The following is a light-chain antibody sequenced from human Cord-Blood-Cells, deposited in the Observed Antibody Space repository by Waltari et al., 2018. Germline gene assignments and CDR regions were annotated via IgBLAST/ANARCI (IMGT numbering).Light chain of an antibody. CDR3: QQRSNWPPKLT. CDR2: DAS. J-gene: IGKJ4*01. CDR1: QSVSSY. V-gene: IGKV3-11*01. Sequence: EIVLTQSPATLSLSPGERATLSCRASQSVSSYLAWYQQKPGQAPRLLIYDASNRATGIPAMFSGSGSGTDFTLTISSLEPEDFAVYYWQQRSNWPPKLTFGGGTKVEIK.